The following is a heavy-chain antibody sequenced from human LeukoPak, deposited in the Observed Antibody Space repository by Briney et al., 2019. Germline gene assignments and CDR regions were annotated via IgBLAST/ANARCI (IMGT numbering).Heavy chain of an antibody. CDR1: GFSLSISGMR. V-gene: IGHV2-70*04. CDR2: IDWDDDK. CDR3: ARDLSKWGFDY. Sequence: SGPTLVNPTQTLTLTCTFSGFSLSISGMRASWIRQPPGKALEWLARIDWDDDKFYSTSLKTRLTISKDTSKNQVVLTMTNMDPVDTATYYCARDLSKWGFDYWGQGTLVTVSS. J-gene: IGHJ4*02. D-gene: IGHD7-27*01.